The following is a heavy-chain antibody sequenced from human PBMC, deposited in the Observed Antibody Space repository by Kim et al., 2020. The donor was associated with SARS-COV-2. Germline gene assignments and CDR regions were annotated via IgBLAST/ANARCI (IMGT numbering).Heavy chain of an antibody. Sequence: SETLSLTCAVSGGSISSSNWWSWVRQPPGKGLEWIGEIYHSGSTNYNPSLESRVTISVDKSKNQFSLKLSSVTAADTAVYYCARDYYDYVWGSYRQYYFDYWGQGTLVTVSS. CDR3: ARDYYDYVWGSYRQYYFDY. V-gene: IGHV4-4*02. J-gene: IGHJ4*02. CDR2: IYHSGST. D-gene: IGHD3-16*02. CDR1: GGSISSSNW.